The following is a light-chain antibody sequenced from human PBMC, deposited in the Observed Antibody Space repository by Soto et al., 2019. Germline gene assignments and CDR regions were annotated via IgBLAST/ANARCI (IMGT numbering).Light chain of an antibody. J-gene: IGKJ1*01. V-gene: IGKV3-20*01. CDR2: GAS. CDR3: QHYGTSPTWT. CDR1: QSISVSY. Sequence: DIVLTQSPGTLSLSPGERATLSCRDSQSISVSYLAWYQQKPGQAPRLLIYGASSRATGIPDRFSGDGSGTDFTLTISRLEPEDFVVYYCQHYGTSPTWTFGQGTKVEVK.